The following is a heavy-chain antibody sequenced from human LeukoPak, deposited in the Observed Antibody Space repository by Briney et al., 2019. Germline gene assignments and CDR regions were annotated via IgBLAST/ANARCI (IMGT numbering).Heavy chain of an antibody. D-gene: IGHD3-22*01. J-gene: IGHJ4*02. Sequence: SQTLSLTCTVSGGSISSGSYYWSWIRQPAGKGLEWIGRIYPSGSTNYNPSLKSRVNISVDTSKNQFSLKLSSVTAADTAVYFCARETNGYYDHWGQGTLVTVSS. CDR3: ARETNGYYDH. V-gene: IGHV4-61*02. CDR1: GGSISSGSYY. CDR2: IYPSGST.